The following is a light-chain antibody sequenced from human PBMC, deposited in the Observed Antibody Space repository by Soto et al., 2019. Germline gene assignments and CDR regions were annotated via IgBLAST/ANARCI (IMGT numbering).Light chain of an antibody. Sequence: EIVLTQSPGTLSLSPGERATISCRASQSVSNNYLAWYQQKPGQAPRLLIYGASNRATGIPDRFSGSGSGTDFTLPISRLEPEDFAVYYCQQYGSSGTFGQGTKVDIK. CDR2: GAS. V-gene: IGKV3-20*01. CDR1: QSVSNNY. J-gene: IGKJ1*01. CDR3: QQYGSSGT.